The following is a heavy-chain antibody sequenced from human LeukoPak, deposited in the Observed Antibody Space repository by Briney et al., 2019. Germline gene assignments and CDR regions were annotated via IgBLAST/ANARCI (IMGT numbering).Heavy chain of an antibody. CDR2: IYYSRST. CDR1: GGSISSGDYY. Sequence: PSQTLSLTCTVSGGSISSGDYYWSWIRQPPGKGLEWIGYIYYSRSTYYNPSLKSRVTISVDTSKNQFSLKLSSVTAADTAVYYCARRRGYCSSTSCYIDYWGQGTLVTVSS. J-gene: IGHJ4*02. CDR3: ARRRGYCSSTSCYIDY. D-gene: IGHD2-2*02. V-gene: IGHV4-30-4*01.